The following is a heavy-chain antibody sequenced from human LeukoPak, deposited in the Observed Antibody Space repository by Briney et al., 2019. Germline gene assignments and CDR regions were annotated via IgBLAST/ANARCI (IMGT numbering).Heavy chain of an antibody. Sequence: GGSLRLSCAASGFIFSTYAMSWVRQAPGKGLEWVSAISGSGGSTYYADSVKGRFTISRDNSKNTLYLQMNSLRAEDTAVYYCAQLRLGESFDYWGQGTLVTVSS. V-gene: IGHV3-23*01. CDR3: AQLRLGESFDY. CDR1: GFIFSTYA. J-gene: IGHJ4*02. D-gene: IGHD3-16*01. CDR2: ISGSGGST.